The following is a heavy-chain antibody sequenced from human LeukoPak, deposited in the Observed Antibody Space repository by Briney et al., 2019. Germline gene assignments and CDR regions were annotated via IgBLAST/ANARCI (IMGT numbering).Heavy chain of an antibody. V-gene: IGHV3-11*06. J-gene: IGHJ4*02. Sequence: GGSLRLSCAASGFTFSDFYMSWIRHAPGKGLEWVSYISSSSSYTNYADSVKGRFTISRDNAKNSLYLQMNSLRAEDTAVYYCARVGETVTASDYWGQGTLVTVSS. CDR2: ISSSSSYT. CDR1: GFTFSDFY. D-gene: IGHD4-17*01. CDR3: ARVGETVTASDY.